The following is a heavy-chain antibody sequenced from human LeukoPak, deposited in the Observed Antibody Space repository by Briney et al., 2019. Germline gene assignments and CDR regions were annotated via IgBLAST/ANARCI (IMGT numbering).Heavy chain of an antibody. CDR2: INHSGNT. D-gene: IGHD3-9*01. CDR1: GGSFSGYY. V-gene: IGHV4-34*01. Sequence: PSETLSLTCAVYGGSFSGYYWSWIRQPPGKGLEWIGEINHSGNTNYNPSLKSRVTISVDTSKNQFSLKLSSVTAADTAVYYCARGGYYDILTGTLYYFDYWGQGTLVTVSS. CDR3: ARGGYYDILTGTLYYFDY. J-gene: IGHJ4*02.